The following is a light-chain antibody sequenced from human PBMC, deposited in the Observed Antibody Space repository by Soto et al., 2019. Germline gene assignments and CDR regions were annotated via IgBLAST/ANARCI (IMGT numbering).Light chain of an antibody. CDR3: QQYGSSPYT. V-gene: IGKV3-20*01. Sequence: EMVLTQSPGTLSLSPGERATLSCRASQSVTSSYLAWYQKKPGQAPRLLIYGASNRANGIPDRFSGSGSGTDFTLTISNLEPEDFAVYYCQQYGSSPYTFGQGTKLEIK. CDR1: QSVTSSY. J-gene: IGKJ2*01. CDR2: GAS.